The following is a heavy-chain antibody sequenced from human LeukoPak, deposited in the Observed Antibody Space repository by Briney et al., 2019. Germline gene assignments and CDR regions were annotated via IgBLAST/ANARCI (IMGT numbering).Heavy chain of an antibody. Sequence: SETLSLTCTVSGESISGFYWNWIRQPPGKGLEWLGYIYYSGSTNYNPSLKSRVTISVDTSKNQFSLKLSSVTAADTAVYYCARRPYYDFWSGYSYSIDYWGQGTLVTVSS. CDR2: IYYSGST. CDR1: GESISGFY. D-gene: IGHD3-3*01. V-gene: IGHV4-59*12. J-gene: IGHJ4*02. CDR3: ARRPYYDFWSGYSYSIDY.